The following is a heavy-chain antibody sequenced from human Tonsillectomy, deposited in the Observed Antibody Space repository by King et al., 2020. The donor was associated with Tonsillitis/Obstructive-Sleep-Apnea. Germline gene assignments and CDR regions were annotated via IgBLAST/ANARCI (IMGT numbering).Heavy chain of an antibody. CDR1: GGNFSSSV. Sequence: QLVQSGAEVKKPGSSVKISCKASGGNFSSSVISWVRQAPGQGLEWMGGILPIFGTADYAQKFQGRVTITADESTSTAYMEVSSLRSEDTAVYYCARTIVGAPTAPNWFDPWGQGTLVTVSS. CDR3: ARTIVGAPTAPNWFDP. D-gene: IGHD2-2*01. CDR2: ILPIFGTA. V-gene: IGHV1-69*01. J-gene: IGHJ5*02.